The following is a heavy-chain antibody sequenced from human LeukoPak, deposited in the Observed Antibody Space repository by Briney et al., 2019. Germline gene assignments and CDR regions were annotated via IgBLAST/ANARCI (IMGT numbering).Heavy chain of an antibody. CDR3: ARQMDIVVVPAALNWFDP. D-gene: IGHD2-2*03. CDR1: GYSFTSYW. J-gene: IGHJ5*02. CDR2: IDPSDSYT. V-gene: IGHV5-10-1*01. Sequence: GESLKISCKGSGYSFTSYWISWVRQTPGKGLEWMGRIDPSDSYTNYSPSFQGHVTISADKSISTAYLQWSSLKASDTAMYYCARQMDIVVVPAALNWFDPWGQGTVVTVSS.